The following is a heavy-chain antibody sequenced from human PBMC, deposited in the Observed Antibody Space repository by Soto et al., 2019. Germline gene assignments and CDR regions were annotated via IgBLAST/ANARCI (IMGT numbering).Heavy chain of an antibody. Sequence: HCGRHAPGQGLEWMGIINPSGDSRNYAQKFQGRVTITRDKSITTAYLQWSSLKASDTAIYYCARQIPFDSRGSSNWGQGTVVIVIS. CDR2: INPSGDSR. CDR3: ARQIPFDSRGSSN. J-gene: IGHJ4*02. V-gene: IGHV1-46*01. D-gene: IGHD3-22*01.